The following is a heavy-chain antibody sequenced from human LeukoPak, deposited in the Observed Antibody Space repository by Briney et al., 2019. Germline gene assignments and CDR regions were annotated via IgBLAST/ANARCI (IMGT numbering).Heavy chain of an antibody. Sequence: GGSLRLSWAASGFTFSDYHMTWIRQAPGKGLEWVSYISGSSIYTRYADSVKGRFTISRDNAKNSLYLQMNSLRAEDTALYYCVRDISGYYFDYWGQGTLVTVSS. CDR3: VRDISGYYFDY. CDR1: GFTFSDYH. D-gene: IGHD3-22*01. J-gene: IGHJ4*02. CDR2: ISGSSIYT. V-gene: IGHV3-11*05.